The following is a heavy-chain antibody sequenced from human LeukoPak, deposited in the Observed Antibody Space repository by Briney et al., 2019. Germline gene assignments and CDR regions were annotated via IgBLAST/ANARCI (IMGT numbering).Heavy chain of an antibody. CDR2: ISSSSSYI. CDR1: GFTFSSYS. J-gene: IGHJ4*02. D-gene: IGHD2-21*02. Sequence: GGSLRLSCAASGFTFSSYSMNWVRQAPGKGLEWVSSISSSSSYIYYADSVKGRFTISRDNAKNSLYLQMNSLRAEDTAVYYCARQLAYCGGDCYSGFDYWGQGTLVTVSS. V-gene: IGHV3-21*01. CDR3: ARQLAYCGGDCYSGFDY.